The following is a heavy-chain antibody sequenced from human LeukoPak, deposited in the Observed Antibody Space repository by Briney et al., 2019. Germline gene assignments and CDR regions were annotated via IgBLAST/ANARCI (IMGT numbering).Heavy chain of an antibody. D-gene: IGHD3-3*02. Sequence: GSLRLSCAASGFTVSSNYMSWVRQAPGKGLEWVANIKQDGSEEYYVDSVKGRFTISRDNAKNSLYLQMNSLRAEDTAVYYCASTTLAGSRDVWGQGTTVTVSS. CDR1: GFTVSSNY. CDR3: ASTTLAGSRDV. CDR2: IKQDGSEE. J-gene: IGHJ6*02. V-gene: IGHV3-7*01.